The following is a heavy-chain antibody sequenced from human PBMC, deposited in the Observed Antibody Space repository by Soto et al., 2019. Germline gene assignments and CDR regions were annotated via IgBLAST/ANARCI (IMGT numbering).Heavy chain of an antibody. CDR3: ARVLGYDFWSGYPDAFDI. CDR2: ISAYNGNT. Sequence: SVKVSCKASGYTFTSYGISWVRQAPGQGLEWMGWISAYNGNTNYAQKLQGRVTMTTDTSTSTAYMELRSLRSDDTAVYYCARVLGYDFWSGYPDAFDIWGQGTMVTVSS. V-gene: IGHV1-18*01. D-gene: IGHD3-3*01. CDR1: GYTFTSYG. J-gene: IGHJ3*02.